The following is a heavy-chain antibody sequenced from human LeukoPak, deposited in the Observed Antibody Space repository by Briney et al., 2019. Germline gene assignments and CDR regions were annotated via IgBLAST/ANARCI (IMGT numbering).Heavy chain of an antibody. V-gene: IGHV4-34*01. D-gene: IGHD2-2*01. Sequence: SETLSLTCAVYGGSFSGYYWSWIRQPPGKGLEWIGEINHSGSTNYNPSLKSRVTISVDTSKNQFSLKLSSVTAADTAVHYCARGSGYCSSTSCYDDAFDIWGQGTMVTVSS. CDR2: INHSGST. CDR3: ARGSGYCSSTSCYDDAFDI. J-gene: IGHJ3*02. CDR1: GGSFSGYY.